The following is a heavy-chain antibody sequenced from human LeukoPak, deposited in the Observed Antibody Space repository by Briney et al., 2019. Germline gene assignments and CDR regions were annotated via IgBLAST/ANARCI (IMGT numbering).Heavy chain of an antibody. J-gene: IGHJ6*02. CDR1: GYTFTGYY. Sequence: ASVKVSCKASGYTFTGYYMHWVRQAPGQGLEWMGRINPNSGGTNYAQKFQGRVTMTRDTSISTAYMELSRLRSDDTAVYYCARDVIMVRGVKGYYYYGMDVWGQGTTVTVSS. CDR2: INPNSGGT. V-gene: IGHV1-2*06. D-gene: IGHD3-10*01. CDR3: ARDVIMVRGVKGYYYYGMDV.